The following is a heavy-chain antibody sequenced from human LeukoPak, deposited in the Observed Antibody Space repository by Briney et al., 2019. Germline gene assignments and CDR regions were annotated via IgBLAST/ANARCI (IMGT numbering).Heavy chain of an antibody. D-gene: IGHD4-17*01. Sequence: SSVNVSCKASGGTFSSYAISWVRQAPGQGLEWMGGIIPIFGTANYAQKFQGRVTITADKSTNTAYMELSSLRSEDPAVYYCASWGDGDYYLDYWGQGTLVTVSS. CDR2: IIPIFGTA. J-gene: IGHJ4*02. CDR1: GGTFSSYA. V-gene: IGHV1-69*06. CDR3: ASWGDGDYYLDY.